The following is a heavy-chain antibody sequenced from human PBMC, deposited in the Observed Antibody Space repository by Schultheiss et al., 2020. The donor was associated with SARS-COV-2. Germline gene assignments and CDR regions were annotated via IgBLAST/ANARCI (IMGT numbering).Heavy chain of an antibody. Sequence: GGSLRLSCSASGFTFSSYVMHWVRQAPGKGLEYVAAISSNGGSTYYADSVKGRFTISRDNSKNTLYLQMSSLRAEDTAVYYCVKDRGAAAVKRWFDPWGQGTLVTVSS. CDR2: ISSNGGST. CDR1: GFTFSSYV. J-gene: IGHJ5*02. CDR3: VKDRGAAAVKRWFDP. V-gene: IGHV3-64D*06. D-gene: IGHD6-13*01.